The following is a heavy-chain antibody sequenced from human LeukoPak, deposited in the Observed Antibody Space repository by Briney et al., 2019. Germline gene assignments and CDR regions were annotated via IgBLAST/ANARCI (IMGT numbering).Heavy chain of an antibody. CDR1: GGSISSYY. CDR3: ARNSVDTVMVRELGAFDI. D-gene: IGHD5-18*01. Sequence: SETLSLTCTVSGGSISSYYWSWIRQPAGKGLEWIGRIYTSGSTNYNPSLKSRVTMSVDTSKNQFSLKLSSVTAADTAVYYCARNSVDTVMVRELGAFDIWGQGTMVTVSS. CDR2: IYTSGST. J-gene: IGHJ3*02. V-gene: IGHV4-4*07.